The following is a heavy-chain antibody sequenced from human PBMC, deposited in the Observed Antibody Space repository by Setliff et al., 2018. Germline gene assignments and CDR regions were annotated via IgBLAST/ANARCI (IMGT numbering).Heavy chain of an antibody. D-gene: IGHD2-2*01. CDR1: GYTFTNYG. Sequence: AASVKVSCKASGYTFTNYGISWVRQAPGQGLEWMGWISAYTGNAYYAPKFQGRVTMTTDTSTTTAYMELRSLRSDDTAVYYCSRLVRYCTRTSCQRASGDDYWGQGTLVTVSS. J-gene: IGHJ4*02. CDR2: ISAYTGNA. V-gene: IGHV1-18*01. CDR3: SRLVRYCTRTSCQRASGDDY.